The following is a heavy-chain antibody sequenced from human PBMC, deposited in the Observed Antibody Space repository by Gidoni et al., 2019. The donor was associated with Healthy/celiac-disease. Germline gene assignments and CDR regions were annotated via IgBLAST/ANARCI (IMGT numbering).Heavy chain of an antibody. D-gene: IGHD1-26*01. CDR2: IYYSGST. V-gene: IGHV4-61*01. J-gene: IGHJ4*02. Sequence: QVQLQESGPGLVKPSETLSLTCTVSGGSVSSGRYYWSWIRQPPGKGLEWIGYIYYSGSTNYNPSLKSRVTISVDTSKNQFSLKLSSVTAADTAVYYCARDSSGSYWGGYYFDYWGQGTLVTVSS. CDR1: GGSVSSGRYY. CDR3: ARDSSGSYWGGYYFDY.